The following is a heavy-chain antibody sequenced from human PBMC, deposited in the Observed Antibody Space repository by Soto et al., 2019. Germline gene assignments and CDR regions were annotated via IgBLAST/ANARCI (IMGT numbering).Heavy chain of an antibody. D-gene: IGHD3-10*01. Sequence: QVQLVQSGAEVKKPGSSVKVSCKASGGTFSSYTISWVRQAPGQGLEWMGRIIPSLGIANYAQKFQGRVTITADKSTSTPYMELSSLTSEDTGVYYCARGPPVKTHGSGSGYFQHWGQGTLVTVSS. J-gene: IGHJ1*01. CDR1: GGTFSSYT. V-gene: IGHV1-69*02. CDR2: IIPSLGIA. CDR3: ARGPPVKTHGSGSGYFQH.